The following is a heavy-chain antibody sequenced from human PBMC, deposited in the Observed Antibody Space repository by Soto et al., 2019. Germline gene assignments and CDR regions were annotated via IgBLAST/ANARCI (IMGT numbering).Heavy chain of an antibody. CDR3: AKGGWLQLTPVFDH. CDR1: GFIFSSYA. D-gene: IGHD5-12*01. CDR2: MSHDGRNK. Sequence: GSLRLSCAASGFIFSSYAIHWVRQAPGKGLEWVAVMSHDGRNKYYADSVRGRFTISRDNSKNTMYLQMNSLRAEDTAVYYCAKGGWLQLTPVFDHWGQGTLVTVSS. V-gene: IGHV3-30*18. J-gene: IGHJ4*02.